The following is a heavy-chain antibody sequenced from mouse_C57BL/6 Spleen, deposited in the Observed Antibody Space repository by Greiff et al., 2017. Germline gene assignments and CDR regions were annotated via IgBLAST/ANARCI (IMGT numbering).Heavy chain of an antibody. V-gene: IGHV1-55*01. J-gene: IGHJ4*01. Sequence: VQLQQSGAELVKPGASVKMSCKASGYTFTSYWITWVKQRPGQGLEWIGDIYPGSGSTNYHEKFKSKATLTVDPSSSTAYMQLSSLTSEDSAVYYCARGVLIYDGLYYAMDYWGQGTSVTVSS. D-gene: IGHD2-3*01. CDR2: IYPGSGST. CDR1: GYTFTSYW. CDR3: ARGVLIYDGLYYAMDY.